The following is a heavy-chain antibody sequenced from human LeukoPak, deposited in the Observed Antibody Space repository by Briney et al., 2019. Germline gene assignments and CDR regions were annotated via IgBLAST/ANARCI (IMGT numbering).Heavy chain of an antibody. CDR2: INPDGSST. J-gene: IGHJ6*02. V-gene: IGHV3-74*01. CDR3: AKGLLRVVATMSLYYYYYYGMDV. CDR1: KFTFSSYW. Sequence: GSLRLSCAASKFTFSSYWMHWVRQAPGKGLVWVSRINPDGSSTNYADSVKGRFTISRDNSKNTLYLQMNSLRAEDTAVYYCAKGLLRVVATMSLYYYYYYGMDVWGQGTTVTVSS. D-gene: IGHD5-12*01.